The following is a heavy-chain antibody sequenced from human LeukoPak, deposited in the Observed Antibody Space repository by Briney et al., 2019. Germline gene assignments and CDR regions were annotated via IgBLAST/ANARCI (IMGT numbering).Heavy chain of an antibody. D-gene: IGHD3-22*01. Sequence: GGSLRLSCAASGFTFSSYGMHWVRQAPGKGREWVAFIRYDGSNKYYADSVKGRFTISRDNSKNTLYLQMNSLRAEDTAVYYSAKDAHNYYDSSGYYDYWGQGTLVTVSS. CDR1: GFTFSSYG. J-gene: IGHJ4*02. CDR3: AKDAHNYYDSSGYYDY. V-gene: IGHV3-30*02. CDR2: IRYDGSNK.